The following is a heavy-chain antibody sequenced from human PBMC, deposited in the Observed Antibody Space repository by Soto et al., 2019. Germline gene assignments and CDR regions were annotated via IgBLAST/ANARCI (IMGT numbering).Heavy chain of an antibody. D-gene: IGHD5-12*01. Sequence: GGSLRLSCAASGFTFSDHYMDWVRQAPGKGLEWVGRTRNKANSYTTGYAASVKGRFTISRDDSKNSLYLQMNSLKTEDTAVYYCAGGYDGRTFDYWGQGTLVTVSS. J-gene: IGHJ4*02. CDR1: GFTFSDHY. V-gene: IGHV3-72*01. CDR3: AGGYDGRTFDY. CDR2: TRNKANSYTT.